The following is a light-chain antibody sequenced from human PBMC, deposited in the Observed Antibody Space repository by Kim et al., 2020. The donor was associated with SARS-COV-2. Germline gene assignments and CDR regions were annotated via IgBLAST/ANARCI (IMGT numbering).Light chain of an antibody. Sequence: LSPGERATLSCRASQSVTSYLAWYQQRPGQAPRLIIYAASTRATGIPDRFSGSGSGADFTLTISRLEPEDFAVYYCQQYGGTPRTFGQGTKVEIK. V-gene: IGKV3-20*01. J-gene: IGKJ1*01. CDR2: AAS. CDR1: QSVTSY. CDR3: QQYGGTPRT.